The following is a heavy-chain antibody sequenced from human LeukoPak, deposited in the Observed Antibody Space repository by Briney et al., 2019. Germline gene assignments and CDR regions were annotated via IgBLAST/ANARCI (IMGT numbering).Heavy chain of an antibody. CDR3: ARDPYSGAYGNTYYYYMDV. J-gene: IGHJ6*03. V-gene: IGHV3-48*03. CDR1: GFTFSSYE. Sequence: GGSLRLSCAASGFTFSSYEMNWVRQAPGKGLEWVSYISSSGSTIYYADSVKGRFTISRDNAKNSLYLQMNSLTAEDTAVYYCARDPYSGAYGNTYYYYMDVWGKGTTVTISS. CDR2: ISSSGSTI. D-gene: IGHD1-26*01.